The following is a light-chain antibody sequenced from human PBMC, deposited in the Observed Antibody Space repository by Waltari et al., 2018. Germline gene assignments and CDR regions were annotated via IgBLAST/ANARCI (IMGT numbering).Light chain of an antibody. Sequence: QSALTQPASVSGSPGQSITISCTGTSSDVGGHNYVSWYQQHPGKVPRLVIFDVNQRPSGVANRFSGSKSGNTASLTISGFQAEDEADYYCLSYTSASTSYVFGTGTKVTVL. CDR2: DVN. J-gene: IGLJ1*01. V-gene: IGLV2-14*03. CDR3: LSYTSASTSYV. CDR1: SSDVGGHNY.